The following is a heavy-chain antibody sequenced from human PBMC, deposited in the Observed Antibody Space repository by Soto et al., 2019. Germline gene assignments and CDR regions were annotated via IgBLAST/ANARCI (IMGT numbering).Heavy chain of an antibody. J-gene: IGHJ6*03. CDR3: AKDLTRGYSYGYDYYYMDV. D-gene: IGHD5-18*01. CDR1: GFTFSSYG. V-gene: IGHV3-30*18. Sequence: SLRLSCAASGFTFSSYGMHWVRQAPGKGLEWVAVISYDGSNKYYADSVKGRFTISRDNSKNTLYLQMNSLRAEDTAVYYCAKDLTRGYSYGYDYYYMDVWGKGTTVTVSS. CDR2: ISYDGSNK.